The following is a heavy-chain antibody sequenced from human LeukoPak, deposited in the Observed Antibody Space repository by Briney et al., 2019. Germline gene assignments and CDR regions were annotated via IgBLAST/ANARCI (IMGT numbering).Heavy chain of an antibody. CDR3: ARDTAMASPLYYYYYMDV. Sequence: SETLSLTCTVSGGSLSSSSYYWGWIRQPPGKGLEWIGSIYYSGSTYYNPSLKSRVTISVDTSKNQFSLKLSSVTAADTAVYYCARDTAMASPLYYYYYMDVWGKGTTVTISS. D-gene: IGHD5-18*01. J-gene: IGHJ6*03. V-gene: IGHV4-39*02. CDR1: GGSLSSSSYY. CDR2: IYYSGST.